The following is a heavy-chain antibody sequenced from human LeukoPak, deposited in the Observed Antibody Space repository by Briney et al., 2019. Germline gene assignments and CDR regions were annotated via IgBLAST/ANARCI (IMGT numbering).Heavy chain of an antibody. Sequence: PSETLSLTCTVSGGSISSSRYYWGWIRQPPGKGLEWIGSIYYSGSTYYNPSLKSRVTISVDTSKNQFSLKLSSVTAADTAVYYCPRVMVRGVIIMVFDYWGQGTLVTVSS. CDR1: GGSISSSRYY. J-gene: IGHJ4*02. D-gene: IGHD3-10*01. CDR3: PRVMVRGVIIMVFDY. V-gene: IGHV4-39*07. CDR2: IYYSGST.